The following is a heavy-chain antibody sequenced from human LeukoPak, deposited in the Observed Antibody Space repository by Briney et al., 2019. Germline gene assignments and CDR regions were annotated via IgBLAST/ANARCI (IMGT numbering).Heavy chain of an antibody. V-gene: IGHV3-7*04. CDR2: IKQEGSEK. CDR3: ARAITY. CDR1: GFTFSSYW. Sequence: PGGSLRLSCAASGFTFSSYWMYWVRQAPGKGLEWVANIKQEGSEKYYVDSVKGRFTISRDNARNSLYLQMDTLRAEDTAVYYCARAITYWGQGTLVTVSS. J-gene: IGHJ4*02.